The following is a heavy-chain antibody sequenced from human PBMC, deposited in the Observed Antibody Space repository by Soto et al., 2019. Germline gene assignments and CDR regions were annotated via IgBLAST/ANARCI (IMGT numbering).Heavy chain of an antibody. CDR2: IWYDGSNK. Sequence: GGSLRLSCAASGFTFSSYGMHWVRQAPGKGLEWVAVIWYDGSNKYYADSVKGRFTISRDNSKNTLYLQMNSLRAEDTAVYYCARDVPHYGFDYWGQGTLVTVSS. CDR1: GFTFSSYG. CDR3: ARDVPHYGFDY. D-gene: IGHD4-17*01. J-gene: IGHJ4*02. V-gene: IGHV3-33*01.